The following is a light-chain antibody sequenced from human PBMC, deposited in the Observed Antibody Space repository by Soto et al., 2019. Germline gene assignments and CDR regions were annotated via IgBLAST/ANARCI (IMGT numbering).Light chain of an antibody. CDR3: QQYNNWPRT. CDR1: QSVSSN. Sequence: EIVMTQSPATLSVSPGERATLSFSSSQSVSSNLAWYQQKPGQAPRLLIYGASTRATGIPARLSGSGSGTEFTLTISSLQSEDFAVYYCQQYNNWPRTFGQGTKVDIK. CDR2: GAS. V-gene: IGKV3-15*01. J-gene: IGKJ1*01.